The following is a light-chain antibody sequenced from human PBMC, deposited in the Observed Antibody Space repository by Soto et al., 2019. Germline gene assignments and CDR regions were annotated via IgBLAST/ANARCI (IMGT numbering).Light chain of an antibody. CDR2: DVA. Sequence: QSALTQPASVSGSPGQSITISCTGTSSDVATYNYVSWYQQHPGKGPKLIIYDVANRPSGVSNRFSGSKSGNTASLIISGLQAEDEADYYCVSFTTSRSYVFGTGTKLTVL. CDR1: SSDVATYNY. V-gene: IGLV2-14*03. CDR3: VSFTTSRSYV. J-gene: IGLJ1*01.